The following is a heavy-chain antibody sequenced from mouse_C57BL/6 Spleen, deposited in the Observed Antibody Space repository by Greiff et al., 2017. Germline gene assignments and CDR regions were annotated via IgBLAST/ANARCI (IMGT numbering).Heavy chain of an antibody. D-gene: IGHD2-12*01. V-gene: IGHV1-64*01. CDR2: LHPNSGST. CDR1: GYTFTSYW. CDR3: ARYPIYDARLDY. J-gene: IGHJ2*01. Sequence: QVQLQQPGAELVKPGASVKLSCKASGYTFTSYWMHWVKRRPGHGLEWIGMLHPNSGSTNYNEKFKSKATLTADKSSSTAYMQLSSLTYEDSAVYYCARYPIYDARLDYWGQGTTLTVSS.